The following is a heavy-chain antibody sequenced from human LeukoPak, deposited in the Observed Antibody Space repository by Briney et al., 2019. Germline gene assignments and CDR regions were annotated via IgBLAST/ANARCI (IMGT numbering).Heavy chain of an antibody. V-gene: IGHV3-30*04. CDR3: ARERTGFYAEY. D-gene: IGHD3/OR15-3a*01. J-gene: IGHJ4*02. Sequence: GGSLRLSCAASGFTFSHYAMYWVRQAPGKGLEWVALISYDGSEQHYADSVKGRSTISRDSPKNTLYLQMNTLRPEDTAVYYCARERTGFYAEYWGQGTLVTVSS. CDR2: ISYDGSEQ. CDR1: GFTFSHYA.